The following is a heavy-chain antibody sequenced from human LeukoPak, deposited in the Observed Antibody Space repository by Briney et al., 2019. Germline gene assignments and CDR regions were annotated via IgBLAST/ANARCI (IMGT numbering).Heavy chain of an antibody. J-gene: IGHJ5*02. V-gene: IGHV1-18*01. CDR1: GYTFTSYG. CDR2: ISAYNGNT. CDR3: ARDWEHYDILTGYTLNWFDP. Sequence: ASVKVSCKASGYTFTSYGISWVRQSPGQGLEWMGWISAYNGNTNYAQKLQGRVTMTTDTSTSTAYMELRSLRSDDTAVYYCARDWEHYDILTGYTLNWFDPWGQGTLVTVSS. D-gene: IGHD3-9*01.